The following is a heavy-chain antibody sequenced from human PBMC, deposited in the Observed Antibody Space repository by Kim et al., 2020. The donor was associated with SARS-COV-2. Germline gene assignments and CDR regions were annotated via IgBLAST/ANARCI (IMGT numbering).Heavy chain of an antibody. CDR3: ARHAATYYAGSVSFYFEY. J-gene: IGHJ4*02. V-gene: IGHV4-39*01. D-gene: IGHD3-10*01. CDR1: GDFIRSGSFF. Sequence: SETLSLTCAVSGDFIRSGSFFWGWIRQSPGKGLEWIGSVYQGGSPYYNPSLESRATISLDLSNNQLSLSLNSVTAADTAMYYCARHAATYYAGSVSFYFEYWGQGAPITVSS. CDR2: VYQGGSP.